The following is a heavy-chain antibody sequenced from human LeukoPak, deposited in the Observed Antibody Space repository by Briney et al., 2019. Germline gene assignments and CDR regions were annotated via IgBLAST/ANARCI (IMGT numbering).Heavy chain of an antibody. V-gene: IGHV4-30-2*01. Sequence: SETLSLTCTVSGGSISSGGYYWSWIRQPPGKGLEWIGYIYHSGSTYYNPSLKSRVTVSVDRSKNQFSLKLSSVTAADTAVYYCARDGSYGAFDIWGQGTMVTVSS. CDR1: GGSISSGGYY. D-gene: IGHD1-26*01. CDR2: IYHSGST. J-gene: IGHJ3*02. CDR3: ARDGSYGAFDI.